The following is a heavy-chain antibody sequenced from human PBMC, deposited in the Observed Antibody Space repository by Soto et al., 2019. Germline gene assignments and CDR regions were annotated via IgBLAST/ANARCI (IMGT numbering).Heavy chain of an antibody. CDR1: GFTFSNYA. CDR3: ANLRGGWYSDY. V-gene: IGHV3-23*01. Sequence: EVQLLESGGGLVQPGGSLRLSCAASGFTFSNYAMSWVRQAPGKGLEWVSAISSSGGSTYYADSVKGRFTISRDNSKNPLYLQMNSLRAEDTAVYYCANLRGGWYSDYWGQGTLVTVSS. D-gene: IGHD6-19*01. CDR2: ISSSGGST. J-gene: IGHJ4*02.